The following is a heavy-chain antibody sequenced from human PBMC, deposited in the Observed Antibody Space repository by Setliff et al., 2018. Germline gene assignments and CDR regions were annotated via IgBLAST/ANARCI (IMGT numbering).Heavy chain of an antibody. CDR1: GGSISSSSYY. D-gene: IGHD6-19*01. CDR2: IYYSGST. Sequence: TSETLSLTCTVSGGSISSSSYYWGWIRQPPGKGLEWIGSIYYSGSTYYNPSLKSRVTISVDTSKNQFSLRLSSVTAADTAVYYCARHLYSSGWYFDYWGQGTLVTVSS. CDR3: ARHLYSSGWYFDY. V-gene: IGHV4-39*01. J-gene: IGHJ4*02.